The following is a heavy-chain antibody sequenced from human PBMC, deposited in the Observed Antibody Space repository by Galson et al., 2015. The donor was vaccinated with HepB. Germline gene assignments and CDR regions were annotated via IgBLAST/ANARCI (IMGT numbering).Heavy chain of an antibody. CDR3: ARAMAAAGTPIDY. V-gene: IGHV1-18*04. D-gene: IGHD6-13*01. Sequence: SVKVSCKASGYTFTSYGISWVRQAPGQGLEWMGWINAYNGNTIYAQKLQGRVTMTTDTSASTAYMELRSLRSDDTAVYCCARAMAAAGTPIDYWGQGTLVTVSS. J-gene: IGHJ4*02. CDR2: INAYNGNT. CDR1: GYTFTSYG.